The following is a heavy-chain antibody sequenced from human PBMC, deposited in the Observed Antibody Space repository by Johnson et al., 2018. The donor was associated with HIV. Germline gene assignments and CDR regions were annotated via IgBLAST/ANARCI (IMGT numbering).Heavy chain of an antibody. CDR3: ARLPYSGDEDAFDI. Sequence: QVQLVESGGGVVQPGRSLTLSCIASGFIFSSFTMHWVRQAPGKGLEWVAVISYDGSNKYYADSMKGRFTISRDNSKNTLYLQMNSLRAEDTAAYYCARLPYSGDEDAFDIWGQGTMVTVSS. J-gene: IGHJ3*02. CDR2: ISYDGSNK. V-gene: IGHV3-30*04. D-gene: IGHD6-13*01. CDR1: GFIFSSFT.